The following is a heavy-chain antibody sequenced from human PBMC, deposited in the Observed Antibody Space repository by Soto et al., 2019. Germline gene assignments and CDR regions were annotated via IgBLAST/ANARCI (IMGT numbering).Heavy chain of an antibody. J-gene: IGHJ5*01. CDR2: IYWDNDR. V-gene: IGHV2-5*02. Sequence: QITLKESGPPLVEPTQTLTLTCSFSGFSLTNSGVGVGWFRQAPGKALECLGIIYWDNDRRYNPSLKTRLTITTAPSKNQVVLTMTYMEPVDTGTSYCAHRVPYYGSWDVGWFYSWCQGTPVPVS. CDR1: GFSLTNSGVG. D-gene: IGHD3-22*01. CDR3: AHRVPYYGSWDVGWFYS.